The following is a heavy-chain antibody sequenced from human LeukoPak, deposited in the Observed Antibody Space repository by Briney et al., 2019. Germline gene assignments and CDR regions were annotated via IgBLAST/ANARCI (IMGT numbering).Heavy chain of an antibody. Sequence: PSETLSLTCTVSGGSISSYYWSWIRQPPGKGLEWIGYIYYSGSTNYNPSLKSRVTISVDTSKNQFSLKLSSVTAADTAVYYCAGRSGYYTPTYFDYWGQGTLGTVSS. CDR1: GGSISSYY. J-gene: IGHJ4*02. CDR2: IYYSGST. CDR3: AGRSGYYTPTYFDY. V-gene: IGHV4-59*01. D-gene: IGHD3-3*01.